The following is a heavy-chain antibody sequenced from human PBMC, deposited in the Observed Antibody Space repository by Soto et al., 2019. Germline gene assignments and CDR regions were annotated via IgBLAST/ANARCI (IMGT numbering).Heavy chain of an antibody. CDR2: IYYSGST. Sequence: SESLSLTCTVSGGSISSYYWSWIRQPPGKGLEWIGYIYYSGSTNYNPSLKSRVTISVDTSKNQFSLKLSSVTAADPAVYYCARDRYYDCWSGPGLYGMDVWGQGTTLTV. J-gene: IGHJ6*02. D-gene: IGHD3-3*01. CDR3: ARDRYYDCWSGPGLYGMDV. CDR1: GGSISSYY. V-gene: IGHV4-59*01.